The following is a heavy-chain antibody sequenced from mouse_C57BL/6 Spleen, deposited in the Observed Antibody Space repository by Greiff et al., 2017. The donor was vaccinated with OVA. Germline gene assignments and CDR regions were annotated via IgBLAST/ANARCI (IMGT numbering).Heavy chain of an antibody. J-gene: IGHJ4*01. CDR3: ARRGAYYGKYVGYYAMDD. V-gene: IGHV1-50*01. D-gene: IGHD2-10*01. CDR2: IDPSDSYT. Sequence: QVQLQQPGAELVQPGASVKLSCKASGYTFTSYWMQWVKQRPGQGLEWIGVIDPSDSYTNYNQKFKGKATLTVDTSSSTAYMQLSSLTAEDSAVYYCARRGAYYGKYVGYYAMDDWGQGTSVTVSS. CDR1: GYTFTSYW.